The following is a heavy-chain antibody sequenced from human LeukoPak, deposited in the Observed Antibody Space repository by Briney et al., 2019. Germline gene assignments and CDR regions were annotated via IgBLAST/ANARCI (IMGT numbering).Heavy chain of an antibody. J-gene: IGHJ5*02. D-gene: IGHD6-13*01. V-gene: IGHV7-4-1*02. CDR1: GYTFTSYA. CDR2: INTNTGNP. Sequence: ASVKVSCTASGYTFTSYAMNWVRQAPGQGLEWMGWINTNTGNPTYAQGFTGRFVFSLDTSVSTAYLQISSLKAEDTAVYYCARVGQIAAAGYNWFDPWGQGTLVTVSS. CDR3: ARVGQIAAAGYNWFDP.